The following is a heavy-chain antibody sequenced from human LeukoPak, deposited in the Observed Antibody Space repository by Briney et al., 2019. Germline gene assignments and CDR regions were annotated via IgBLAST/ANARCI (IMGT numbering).Heavy chain of an antibody. CDR1: GFTFSSYS. Sequence: GGSLRLSCAASGFTFSSYSMNWVRQAPGKGLEWVSSISSSSSYIYYADSVKGRFAISRDNAKNSLYLQMNSLRAEDTAVYYCARDRDYEVGAFDIWGQGTMVTVSS. V-gene: IGHV3-21*04. J-gene: IGHJ3*02. D-gene: IGHD4-17*01. CDR2: ISSSSSYI. CDR3: ARDRDYEVGAFDI.